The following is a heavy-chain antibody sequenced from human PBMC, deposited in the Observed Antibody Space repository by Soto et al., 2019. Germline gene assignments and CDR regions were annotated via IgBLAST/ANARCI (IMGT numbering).Heavy chain of an antibody. CDR2: FYYSGNT. D-gene: IGHD4-17*01. CDR1: GRSISSLIHS. J-gene: IGHJ5*02. Sequence: SANLYLTCTLSGRSISSLIHSCGWINHPPGTGFELVGSFYYSGNTYNNPSLKSRVTLSVDTSKNLFSLKLSSVTAADTAVYYCARHGERTIRSLNWFDPWGQG. CDR3: ARHGERTIRSLNWFDP. V-gene: IGHV4-39*01.